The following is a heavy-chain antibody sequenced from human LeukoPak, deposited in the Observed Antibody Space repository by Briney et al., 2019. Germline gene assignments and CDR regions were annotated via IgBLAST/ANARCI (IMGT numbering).Heavy chain of an antibody. V-gene: IGHV4-59*08. CDR3: ARASVYGDYDY. J-gene: IGHJ4*02. CDR1: GGSISSYY. D-gene: IGHD5/OR15-5a*01. Sequence: PSETLSLTCTVSGGSISSYYWSWIRQPPGKGLEWIGYIYYSGSTYYNPSLKSRVTISVDTSKNQFSLKLSSVTAADTAVYYCARASVYGDYDYWGQGTLVTVSS. CDR2: IYYSGST.